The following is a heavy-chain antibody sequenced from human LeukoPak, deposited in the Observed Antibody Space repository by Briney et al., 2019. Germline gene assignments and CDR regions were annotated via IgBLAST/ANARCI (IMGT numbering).Heavy chain of an antibody. Sequence: SETLSLTCALYGGSFSGYYWSWIRQPPGKGLEWIGKINHSGSTNYNPSLKSRVTISVDTSRNQFSLKLSSVTAADTAVYYCARGLIVPAATRYWYFDLWGRGTLVTVSS. V-gene: IGHV4-34*01. D-gene: IGHD2-2*01. CDR1: GGSFSGYY. J-gene: IGHJ2*01. CDR3: ARGLIVPAATRYWYFDL. CDR2: INHSGST.